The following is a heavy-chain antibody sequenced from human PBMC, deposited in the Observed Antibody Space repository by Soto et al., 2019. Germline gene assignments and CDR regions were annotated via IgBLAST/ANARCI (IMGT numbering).Heavy chain of an antibody. CDR3: AGFFSGEDSSSFDY. CDR1: GGYIRSISYY. Sequence: QLQLQVSGPGLLKPSETLYLTFTVSGGYIRSISYYWGWIRQPPGKGLEWIGIIYYSGRTYYNRSLKSRVTIAVDTFRNKFSQKLGSVTATDTAVYDCAGFFSGEDSSSFDYCDQGTMV. CDR2: IYYSGRT. D-gene: IGHD6-6*01. J-gene: IGHJ4*02. V-gene: IGHV4-39*01.